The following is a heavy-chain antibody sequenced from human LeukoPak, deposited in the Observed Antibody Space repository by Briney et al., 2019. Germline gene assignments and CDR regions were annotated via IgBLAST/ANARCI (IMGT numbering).Heavy chain of an antibody. V-gene: IGHV3-21*01. CDR1: GFTFSSYS. CDR2: ISSSSSYI. J-gene: IGHJ4*02. Sequence: RSGGSLRLSCAASGFTFSSYSMNWVRQAPGKGLEWVSSISSSSSYIYYADSVKGRFTISRDNAKNSLYLQMNSLRAEDTAVYYCARDFGKGYSSSWYLQGWGQGTLVTVSS. D-gene: IGHD6-13*01. CDR3: ARDFGKGYSSSWYLQG.